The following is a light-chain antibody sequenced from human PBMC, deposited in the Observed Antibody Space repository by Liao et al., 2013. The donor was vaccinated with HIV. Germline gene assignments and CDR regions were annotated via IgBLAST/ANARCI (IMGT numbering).Light chain of an antibody. CDR3: QVWDSSSDHPV. CDR1: KLGDKY. J-gene: IGLJ3*02. CDR2: QDS. Sequence: SYELTQPPSVSVSPGQTASITCSGDKLGDKYASWYQQKPGQSPVLVIYQDSKRPSGIPERFSGSNSGNTAALTISGTQAMDEGDYYCQVWDSSSDHPVFGGGTKLTV. V-gene: IGLV3-1*01.